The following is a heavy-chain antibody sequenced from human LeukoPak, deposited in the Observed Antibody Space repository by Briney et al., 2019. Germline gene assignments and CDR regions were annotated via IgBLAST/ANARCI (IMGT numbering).Heavy chain of an antibody. J-gene: IGHJ5*01. CDR2: IYFSGTP. D-gene: IGHD6-13*01. Sequence: SETLSLTCPVSRGSHRTADYYWVCVRQPPGEGLEWLGSIYFSGTPYFNPSLKCRVAVSIDTFKNQFSLKVTSVNASDTAVYFCARTSSWYAGAWFDSWGQGTLVTVSS. CDR1: RGSHRTADYY. CDR3: ARTSSWYAGAWFDS. V-gene: IGHV4-39*01.